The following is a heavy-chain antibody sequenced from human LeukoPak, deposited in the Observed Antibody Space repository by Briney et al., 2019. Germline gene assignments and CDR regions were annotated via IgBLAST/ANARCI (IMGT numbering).Heavy chain of an antibody. CDR1: VYTFTGYY. J-gene: IGHJ4*02. CDR3: ARVAYSSGWEYYFDY. Sequence: ASVKVSCKASVYTFTGYYMHWVRQAPGQRLEWMGWINPNSGGTNYAQKFQGRVTMPRDTSISTAYMELSRLRSDDTAVYYCARVAYSSGWEYYFDYWGQGTLVTVSS. D-gene: IGHD6-19*01. CDR2: INPNSGGT. V-gene: IGHV1-2*02.